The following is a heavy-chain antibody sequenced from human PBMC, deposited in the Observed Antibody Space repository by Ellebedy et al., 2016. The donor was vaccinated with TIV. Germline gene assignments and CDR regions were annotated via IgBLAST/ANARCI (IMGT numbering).Heavy chain of an antibody. Sequence: ASVKVSCKASGYTFTGQYIHWVRQAPGQGLEWMGWINPDIGGTSYAQKFQGRVTMTRDTSFITAYMELSRLQSDDTAVYYCARGGQTGYGAFGYWGQGTQVTVSS. J-gene: IGHJ4*02. D-gene: IGHD4/OR15-4a*01. CDR1: GYTFTGQY. CDR3: ARGGQTGYGAFGY. V-gene: IGHV1-2*02. CDR2: INPDIGGT.